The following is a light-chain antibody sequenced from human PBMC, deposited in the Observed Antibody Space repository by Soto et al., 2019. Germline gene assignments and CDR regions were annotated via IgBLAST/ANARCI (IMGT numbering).Light chain of an antibody. CDR1: ISNIGSNT. J-gene: IGLJ3*02. CDR3: AAWDDSLNGWV. Sequence: QSVVTQPPSASGTPGQNVTISCSGSISNIGSNTVNWCQHLPATAPKLLIYSNDERPSGVPDRFSGYKSGTSASLAISGLQSEDEADYYCAAWDDSLNGWVFVGGTKLTVL. CDR2: SND. V-gene: IGLV1-44*01.